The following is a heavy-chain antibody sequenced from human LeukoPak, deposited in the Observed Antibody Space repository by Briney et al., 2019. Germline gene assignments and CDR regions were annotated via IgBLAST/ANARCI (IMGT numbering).Heavy chain of an antibody. J-gene: IGHJ4*02. CDR2: IYSGGST. CDR1: GFTVSSNY. D-gene: IGHD3-22*01. Sequence: GGSLRLSCVASGFTVSSNYMSWVRQAPGKGLEWVSVIYSGGSTFYADSVKGRFTISRDNSKNTLYLQMNSLRAGDTAVYYCARGDSSGYSKVFDYWGQGTLVTVSS. CDR3: ARGDSSGYSKVFDY. V-gene: IGHV3-53*01.